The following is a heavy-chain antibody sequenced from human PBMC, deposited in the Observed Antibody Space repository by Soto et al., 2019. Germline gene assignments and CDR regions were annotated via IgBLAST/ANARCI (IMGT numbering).Heavy chain of an antibody. J-gene: IGHJ6*02. CDR3: ARDWDGMDV. CDR1: GVSISSYY. D-gene: IGHD3-16*01. CDR2: IYYSGST. V-gene: IGHV4-59*01. Sequence: SETLSLTCTVSGVSISSYYWSWIRQPPGKGLEWIGYIYYSGSTNHYNPSLKSRVNISVDTSKNQFSLKLSSVTAADTAVYYCARDWDGMDVWGQGTTVTVSS.